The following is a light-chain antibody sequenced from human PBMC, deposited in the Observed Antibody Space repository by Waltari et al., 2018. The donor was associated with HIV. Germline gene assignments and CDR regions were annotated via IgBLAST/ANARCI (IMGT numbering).Light chain of an antibody. CDR3: SSYTSSDTVV. J-gene: IGLJ2*01. V-gene: IGLV2-14*01. Sequence: QSALTQPASVSGSPGQSISISCTGTSSDVGGYNAVSWYQQHPAKAPKLVILEVSNRPSGVSNRVSGSKPGNRASLTISGLQAEDEAYYYCSSYTSSDTVVFGGGTKVTVL. CDR2: EVS. CDR1: SSDVGGYNA.